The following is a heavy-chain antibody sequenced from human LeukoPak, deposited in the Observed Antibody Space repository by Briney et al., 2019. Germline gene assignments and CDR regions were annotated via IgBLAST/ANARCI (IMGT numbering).Heavy chain of an antibody. V-gene: IGHV1-69*04. CDR1: GGTFSSYA. J-gene: IGHJ6*02. Sequence: SVKVSCKASGGTFSSYAISWVRQAPGQGLEWMGRIIPILGIANYAQKFQGRVTITADKSTSTAYMELSSLRSEDMAVYYCARVGYTSYYYYGMDVWGQGTTVTVSS. D-gene: IGHD6-13*01. CDR3: ARVGYTSYYYYGMDV. CDR2: IIPILGIA.